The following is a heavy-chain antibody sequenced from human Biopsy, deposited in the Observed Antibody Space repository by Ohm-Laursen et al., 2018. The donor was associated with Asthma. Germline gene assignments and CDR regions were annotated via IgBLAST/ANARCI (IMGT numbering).Heavy chain of an antibody. Sequence: SVKVSCKASGYNFISFAIHWVRQAPGQRLEWMGWVNTGNGDTKYSQKFQGRVTITRDTSAGTAYMELRSLRSEDTATYYCARTYYDFLTGQVKDVFGVWGQGTMVTVSS. CDR2: VNTGNGDT. CDR1: GYNFISFA. CDR3: ARTYYDFLTGQVKDVFGV. D-gene: IGHD3-9*01. V-gene: IGHV1-3*04. J-gene: IGHJ3*01.